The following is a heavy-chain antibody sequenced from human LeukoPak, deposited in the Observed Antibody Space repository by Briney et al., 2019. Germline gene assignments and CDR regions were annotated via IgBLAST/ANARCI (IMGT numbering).Heavy chain of an antibody. V-gene: IGHV3-64*04. D-gene: IGHD3-16*01. CDR1: GFTFSSYA. J-gene: IGHJ3*02. CDR3: AKDRLRLGELPYTSSDAFDI. Sequence: GGSLRLSCSASGFTFSSYAMHWVRQAPGKGLEYVSAISSNGGSTYYADSVKGRFTISRDNSKNTLYLQMNSLRAEDTAVYYCAKDRLRLGELPYTSSDAFDIWGQGTMVTVSS. CDR2: ISSNGGST.